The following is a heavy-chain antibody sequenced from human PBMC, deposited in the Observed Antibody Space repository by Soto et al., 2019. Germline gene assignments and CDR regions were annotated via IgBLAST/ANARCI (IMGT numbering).Heavy chain of an antibody. D-gene: IGHD3-22*01. Sequence: SETLSLTCTVSGGSISSSSYYWGWIRQPPGKGLEWIGNIYYSGSTYYNPSLKSRVTISVDTSKNQFSLKVNSVTAADTAVYYCARFVRYYYDSSGYYADYWGQGTLVTVSS. CDR1: GGSISSSSYY. V-gene: IGHV4-39*01. J-gene: IGHJ4*02. CDR3: ARFVRYYYDSSGYYADY. CDR2: IYYSGST.